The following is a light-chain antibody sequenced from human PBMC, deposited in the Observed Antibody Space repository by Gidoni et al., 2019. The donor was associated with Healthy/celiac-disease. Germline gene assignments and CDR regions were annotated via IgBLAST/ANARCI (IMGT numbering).Light chain of an antibody. CDR1: SSDVGGSIH. CDR2: DVA. CDR3: VSYTASYTYV. Sequence: QPALTQPPSASGSPGPPVTISCTGTSSDVGGSIHVSWYQQHPGKAPKLIIYDVAGRPSGVPARFSGSKSGNTASLTVSGLQAEDEADYYCVSYTASYTYVFGTGTTVTVL. V-gene: IGLV2-8*01. J-gene: IGLJ1*01.